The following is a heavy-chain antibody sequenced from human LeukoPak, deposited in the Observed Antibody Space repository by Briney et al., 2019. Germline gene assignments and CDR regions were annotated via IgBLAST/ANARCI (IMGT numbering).Heavy chain of an antibody. D-gene: IGHD6-19*01. CDR1: GGSISSSSYY. Sequence: PSETLSLTCTVSGGSISSSSYYWGWIRQPPGKGLEWLGSIYYSGSTYYNPSLKSRVTISVDTSKNQFSLKLSSVTAADTAVYYCARQIAVAGWGAFDYWGQGTLVTVSS. CDR3: ARQIAVAGWGAFDY. V-gene: IGHV4-39*01. J-gene: IGHJ4*02. CDR2: IYYSGST.